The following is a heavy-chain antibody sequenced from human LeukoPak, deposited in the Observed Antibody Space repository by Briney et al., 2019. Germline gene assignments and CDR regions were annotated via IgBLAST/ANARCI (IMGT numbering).Heavy chain of an antibody. CDR2: ITAYDGNT. Sequence: ASMKLSCKASGSTFSRYGITWVRQAPGQGLEYMGWITAYDGNTNFAQKFQARVTMTTDTSTNTAYMELRSLRSDDTAVYYCARQSFIAGDNWNYVLNGDDALDIWGQGTMVTVSS. J-gene: IGHJ3*02. CDR3: ARQSFIAGDNWNYVLNGDDALDI. D-gene: IGHD1-7*01. CDR1: GSTFSRYG. V-gene: IGHV1-18*01.